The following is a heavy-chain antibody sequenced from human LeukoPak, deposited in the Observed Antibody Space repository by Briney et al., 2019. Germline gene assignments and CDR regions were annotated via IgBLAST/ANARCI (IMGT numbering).Heavy chain of an antibody. CDR3: AKDIGAAAGLDY. CDR2: ISWNSGSI. J-gene: IGHJ4*02. CDR1: KFIFSDYG. Sequence: GGSLRLSCAASKFIFSDYGMHWVRQAPGKGLEWVSGISWNSGSIGYADSVKGRFTISRDNAKNSLYLQMNSLRAEDAALYYCAKDIGAAAGLDYWGQGTLVTVSS. D-gene: IGHD6-13*01. V-gene: IGHV3-9*01.